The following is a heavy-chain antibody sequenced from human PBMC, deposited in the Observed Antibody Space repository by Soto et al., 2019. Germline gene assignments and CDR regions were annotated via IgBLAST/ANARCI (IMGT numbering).Heavy chain of an antibody. CDR1: GYTFSSYY. CDR3: ARAITEFDY. CDR2: INPRGGDT. V-gene: IGHV1-46*01. D-gene: IGHD1-20*01. J-gene: IGHJ4*02. Sequence: QVRLLQSGTEVKQPGASLRVSCKASGYTFSSYYIHWVRQAPGQGLEWMGIINPRGGDTSYAQRFQGIVTMTRDTTTSTVYLELSSLTSDDTALYYCARAITEFDYWGPGTLVTVSS.